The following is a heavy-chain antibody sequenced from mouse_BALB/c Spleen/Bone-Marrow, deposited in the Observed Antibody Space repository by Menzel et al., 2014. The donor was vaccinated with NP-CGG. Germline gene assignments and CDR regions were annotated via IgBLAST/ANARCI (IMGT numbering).Heavy chain of an antibody. CDR2: IYPYNGGT. CDR1: GYTFTDYN. Sequence: EVQLQQSGPELVKPGASVKISCKASGYTFTDYNMHWVKQSHGKSLEWIGYIYPYNGGTGYNQKFKSKATLTVDTSSSTAYMELRSLTSEDSVVYYCAREGGYYDALDFWGQGTSVTVSS. J-gene: IGHJ4*01. CDR3: AREGGYYDALDF. V-gene: IGHV1S29*02. D-gene: IGHD2-2*01.